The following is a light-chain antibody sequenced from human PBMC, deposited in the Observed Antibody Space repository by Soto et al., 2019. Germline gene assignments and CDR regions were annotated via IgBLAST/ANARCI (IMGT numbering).Light chain of an antibody. V-gene: IGKV1-39*01. CDR2: AAS. CDR3: QQSYGTPLT. J-gene: IGKJ4*01. Sequence: DMEMTQSPSSLSASVGDRVTITCRASQSISNYLNGYQHKPGKVPKLLIYAASILQSGVPTRFSGSGSGTAFTLTINSLQPKDFATYYYQQSYGTPLTFGGGTKIEIK. CDR1: QSISNY.